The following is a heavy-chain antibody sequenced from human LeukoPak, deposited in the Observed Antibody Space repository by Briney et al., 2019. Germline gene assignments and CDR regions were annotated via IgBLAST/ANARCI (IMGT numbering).Heavy chain of an antibody. D-gene: IGHD6-13*01. CDR2: ISSNGGST. J-gene: IGHJ6*02. V-gene: IGHV3-64*01. Sequence: PGGSVRLSCAASGFTFSRYAIHWVRQAPGKGLEYVSAISSNGGSTYYANSVKGRFTMSRDNSKNTLYLQMGSLRAEDMAVYYCARDTLSSRWTYYHYMAYGGQGTTVTVSS. CDR3: ARDTLSSRWTYYHYMAY. CDR1: GFTFSRYA.